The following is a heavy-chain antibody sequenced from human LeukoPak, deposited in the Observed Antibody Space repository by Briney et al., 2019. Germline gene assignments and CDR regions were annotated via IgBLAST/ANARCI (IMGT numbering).Heavy chain of an antibody. CDR2: IYTSGST. Sequence: PSETLSLTCTVSGGSISSYYWSWIRQPAGKGLEWIGRIYTSGSTNYNPSLKSRVTISVDRSKNQFSLKLSSVTAADTAVYYCAIENVVVVAATPYYYYMDVWGKGTTVTVSS. CDR1: GGSISSYY. J-gene: IGHJ6*03. V-gene: IGHV4-4*07. D-gene: IGHD2-15*01. CDR3: AIENVVVVAATPYYYYMDV.